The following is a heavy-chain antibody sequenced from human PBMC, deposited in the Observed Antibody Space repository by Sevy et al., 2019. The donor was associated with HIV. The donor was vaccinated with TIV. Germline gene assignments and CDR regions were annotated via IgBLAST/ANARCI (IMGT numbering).Heavy chain of an antibody. D-gene: IGHD1-26*01. Sequence: GGSLRLSCAASGFTFSSYTINWVRQAPGKGLEWVSSISNNSNYIYYADSVKGRFTISRDNAKNKLYLQMNSLRAEDTAVYYWAGVYSGYYNSWGQGTLVTVSS. V-gene: IGHV3-21*01. CDR1: GFTFSSYT. CDR2: ISNNSNYI. CDR3: AGVYSGYYNS. J-gene: IGHJ4*02.